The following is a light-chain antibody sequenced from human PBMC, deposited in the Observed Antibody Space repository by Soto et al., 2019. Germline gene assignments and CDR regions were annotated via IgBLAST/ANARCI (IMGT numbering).Light chain of an antibody. V-gene: IGLV2-14*01. CDR3: SSYTSSITYV. CDR2: EVS. J-gene: IGLJ1*01. CDR1: SSDVGGYNY. Sequence: QSVLTQPASVSGSPGQSITISCTGTSSDVGGYNYVSWYQQHPGKAPKLMIYEVSNRPSGVSNRFSGSKSGNTASLTISGLQAEDEADYYCSSYTSSITYVFGTGTKVTVX.